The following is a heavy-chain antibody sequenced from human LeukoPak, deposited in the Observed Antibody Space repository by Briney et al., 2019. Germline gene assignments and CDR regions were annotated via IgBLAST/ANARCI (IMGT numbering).Heavy chain of an antibody. CDR3: ARDSYDSSGYYYVWFDRYYYYYMDV. J-gene: IGHJ6*03. Sequence: GGSLRLSCAASGFTFSSYSMNWVRQAPGKGLEWVASISSSSSYIYYADSVKGRFTISRDNAKNSLYLQMNSLRAEDTAVYYCARDSYDSSGYYYVWFDRYYYYYMDVWGKGTTVTISS. CDR2: ISSSSSYI. V-gene: IGHV3-21*01. D-gene: IGHD3-22*01. CDR1: GFTFSSYS.